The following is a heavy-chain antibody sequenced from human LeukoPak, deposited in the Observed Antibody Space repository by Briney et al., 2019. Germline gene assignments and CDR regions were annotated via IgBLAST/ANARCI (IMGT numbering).Heavy chain of an antibody. D-gene: IGHD3-9*01. V-gene: IGHV3-74*01. CDR1: GFTFSTYL. J-gene: IGHJ5*02. CDR2: INTDGSIT. CDR3: ASLGTLVP. Sequence: GGSLRLSCAASGFTFSTYLMHWVRQAPGKGLVWVSRINTDGSITTYADSVKGRFTISRDNTKNTLYLQMNSLRDEDTAVYYCASLGTLVPWGQGTLVTVSS.